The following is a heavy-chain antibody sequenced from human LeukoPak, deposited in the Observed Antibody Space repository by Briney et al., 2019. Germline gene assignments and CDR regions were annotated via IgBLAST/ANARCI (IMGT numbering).Heavy chain of an antibody. CDR1: GGSSSGYY. CDR2: INHSGST. D-gene: IGHD2-2*01. CDR3: ARGSPGGDIVVVPAAPAYYFDY. Sequence: PSETLSLTCAVYGGSSSGYYWSWIRQPPGKGLEWIGEINHSGSTNYNPSLKSRVTISVDTSKNQFSLKLSSVTAADTAVYYCARGSPGGDIVVVPAAPAYYFDYWGQGTLVTVSS. J-gene: IGHJ4*02. V-gene: IGHV4-34*01.